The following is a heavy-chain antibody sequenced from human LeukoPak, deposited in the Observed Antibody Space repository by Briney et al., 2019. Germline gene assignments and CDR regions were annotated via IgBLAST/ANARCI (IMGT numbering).Heavy chain of an antibody. V-gene: IGHV3-23*01. Sequence: PGRSLRLSCTTSGFTVDEYAMNWVRQAPGKGLEWVSVITNSGDYIYYGDSMKGRFTISRDNSKNTLYLQMNSLRADDTAVYYCAKSYYDLFDSWGQGTLVTVSS. CDR3: AKSYYDLFDS. CDR2: ITNSGDYI. J-gene: IGHJ5*01. CDR1: GFTVDEYA. D-gene: IGHD3-3*01.